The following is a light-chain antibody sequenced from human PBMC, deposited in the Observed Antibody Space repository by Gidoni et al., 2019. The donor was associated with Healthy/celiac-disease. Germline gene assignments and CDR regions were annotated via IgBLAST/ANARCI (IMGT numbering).Light chain of an antibody. CDR3: CSYAGSSTFYV. V-gene: IGLV2-23*02. CDR2: EVS. CDR1: SSDVGSYNL. J-gene: IGLJ1*01. Sequence: QPPLTQPAPVSGSPGQSITISCTGTSSDVGSYNLVSWYQQHPGKAPKLMIYEVSKRPSGVSNRFSGSKSGNTASLTISGLQAEDEADYYCCSYAGSSTFYVFGTGTKVTVL.